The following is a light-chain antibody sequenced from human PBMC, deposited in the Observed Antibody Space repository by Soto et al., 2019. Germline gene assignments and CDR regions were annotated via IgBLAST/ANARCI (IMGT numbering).Light chain of an antibody. CDR2: LNSDGSH. J-gene: IGLJ2*01. V-gene: IGLV4-69*01. Sequence: QPVLTQSPSASASLGASVKLTCTLSSGHSDYAIAWHQQQPEKGPRYLMKLNSDGSHSKGDGIPDRLSGSSSGAERYLTISSLQSEDEADYYCQTWGTGIVVFGGGTKVTVL. CDR1: SGHSDYA. CDR3: QTWGTGIVV.